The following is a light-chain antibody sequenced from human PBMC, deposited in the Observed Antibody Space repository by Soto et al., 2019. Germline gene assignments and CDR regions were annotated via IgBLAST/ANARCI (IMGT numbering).Light chain of an antibody. CDR1: QIISTW. J-gene: IGKJ1*01. Sequence: DIQMTHSPSTLSASVGERVNITCRASQIISTWLAWYQQKPGKAPNLLIYEASSLESGVPSRFSGYGSGTEFTLTISSLQPDDFTTYYCQQYSSYPWTFGQGTKVDIK. V-gene: IGKV1-5*03. CDR2: EAS. CDR3: QQYSSYPWT.